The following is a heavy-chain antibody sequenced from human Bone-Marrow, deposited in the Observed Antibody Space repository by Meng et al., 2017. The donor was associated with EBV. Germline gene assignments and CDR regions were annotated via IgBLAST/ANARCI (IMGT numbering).Heavy chain of an antibody. CDR3: ANGNFHYDTSAYYPDY. J-gene: IGHJ4*02. CDR2: ISYDGSNT. D-gene: IGHD3-22*01. CDR1: GFTFSSFG. Sequence: QEQLVESGGGVVQPGRSLRLSCAASGFTFSSFGMHWVRQAPGKGLKWVAIISYDGSNTYSADSVKGRFTISRDNSKNTLYLQMNSLRPEDTAVYYCANGNFHYDTSAYYPDYWGQGTLVTVSA. V-gene: IGHV3-30*18.